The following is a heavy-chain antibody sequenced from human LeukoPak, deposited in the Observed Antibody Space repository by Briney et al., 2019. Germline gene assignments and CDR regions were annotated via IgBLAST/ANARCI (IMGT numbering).Heavy chain of an antibody. D-gene: IGHD2-15*01. Sequence: GGSLRLSCAASGFTFDDYAMNWVRQAPGKGLEWVSSISSSSSYIYYADSVKGRFTISSDNAKNSLYLQMNSLRAEDTAVYYCAREESTIVVVVAATMYYFDYWGQGTLVTVSS. CDR1: GFTFDDYA. V-gene: IGHV3-21*01. CDR2: ISSSSSYI. J-gene: IGHJ4*02. CDR3: AREESTIVVVVAATMYYFDY.